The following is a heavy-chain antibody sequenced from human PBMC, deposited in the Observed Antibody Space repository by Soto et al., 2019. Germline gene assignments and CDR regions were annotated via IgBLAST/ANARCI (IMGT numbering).Heavy chain of an antibody. Sequence: VGSLRLSCAASGFTFSSYSMNWVRQAPGKGLEWVSYISSSSSTIYYADSVKGRFTISRDNAKNSLYLQMNSLRDEDTAVYYCARDPESYLGEGGAFDIWGQGTMVTVSS. CDR2: ISSSSSTI. CDR3: ARDPESYLGEGGAFDI. V-gene: IGHV3-48*02. J-gene: IGHJ3*02. CDR1: GFTFSSYS. D-gene: IGHD3-10*01.